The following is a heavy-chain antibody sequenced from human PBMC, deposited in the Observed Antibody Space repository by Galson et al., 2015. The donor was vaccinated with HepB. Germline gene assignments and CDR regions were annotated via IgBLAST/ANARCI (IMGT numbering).Heavy chain of an antibody. D-gene: IGHD3-9*01. J-gene: IGHJ6*02. CDR1: GFTFSSYG. CDR2: IWYDGSNK. V-gene: IGHV3-33*08. CDR3: ARTYYDILTGYSYYGMDV. Sequence: SLRLSCAASGFTFSSYGMHWVRQAPGKGLEWVAVIWYDGSNKYYADSVKGRFTISRDNSKNTLYLQMNSLRAEDTAVYYCARTYYDILTGYSYYGMDVWGQGTTVTVSS.